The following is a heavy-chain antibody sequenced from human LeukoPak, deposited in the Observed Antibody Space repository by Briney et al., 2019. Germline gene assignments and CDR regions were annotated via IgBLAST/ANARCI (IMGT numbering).Heavy chain of an antibody. D-gene: IGHD2-2*01. V-gene: IGHV1-18*01. CDR1: GYTFTSYG. CDR3: ARDNHVLGDQLDYYYYGMDV. Sequence: PRASPKVSCKASGYTFTSYGISWVRQAPGQGLEWMGWISAYNGNTNYAQKLQGRVTMTTDTSTSTAYMELRSLRSDDTAVYYCARDNHVLGDQLDYYYYGMDVWGQGTTVTVSS. CDR2: ISAYNGNT. J-gene: IGHJ6*02.